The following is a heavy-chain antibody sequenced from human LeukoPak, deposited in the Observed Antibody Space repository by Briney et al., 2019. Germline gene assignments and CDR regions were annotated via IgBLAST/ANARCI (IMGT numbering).Heavy chain of an antibody. CDR2: IIPIFGTA. D-gene: IGHD3-3*01. Sequence: SVKVSCKASGGTFSSYAFSWVRQAPGQGLEWMGGIIPIFGTANYAQKFQGRVTITADESTSTAYMELSSLRSEDTAVYYCAWATYYDFWSGYRYNWFDPWGQGTLVTVSS. V-gene: IGHV1-69*13. J-gene: IGHJ5*02. CDR1: GGTFSSYA. CDR3: AWATYYDFWSGYRYNWFDP.